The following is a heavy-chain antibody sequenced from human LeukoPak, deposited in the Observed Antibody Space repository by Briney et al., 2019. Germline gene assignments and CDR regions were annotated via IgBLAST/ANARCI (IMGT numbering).Heavy chain of an antibody. J-gene: IGHJ5*02. CDR1: GYSFTSYW. Sequence: GESLKISCKGSGYSFTSYWIGWARQMPGKGLEWMGIIYPGDSDTRYSPSFQGQVTISADKSISTAYLQWSSLKASDTAMYYCARVEMATIAWFDPWGQGTLVTVSS. V-gene: IGHV5-51*01. D-gene: IGHD5-24*01. CDR2: IYPGDSDT. CDR3: ARVEMATIAWFDP.